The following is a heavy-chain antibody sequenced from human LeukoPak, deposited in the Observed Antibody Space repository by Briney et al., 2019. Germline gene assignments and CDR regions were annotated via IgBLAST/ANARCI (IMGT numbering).Heavy chain of an antibody. CDR1: GGSISSYY. CDR2: IYYSGST. V-gene: IGHV4-59*01. J-gene: IGHJ4*02. CDR3: ARVLPYYGSGSYLIDY. D-gene: IGHD3-10*01. Sequence: PSETLSLTCTVSGGSISSYYWSWIRQPPGKGLEWIGYIYYSGSTNYNPSLKSRVTISVDTSKNQFSLKLSSVTAADTAVYYCARVLPYYGSGSYLIDYWGQGTLVTVSS.